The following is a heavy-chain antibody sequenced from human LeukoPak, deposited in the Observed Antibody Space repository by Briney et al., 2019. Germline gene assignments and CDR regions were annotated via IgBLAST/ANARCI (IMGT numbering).Heavy chain of an antibody. CDR2: INHSGST. Sequence: TSSETLSLTCAVYGGSFSGYYWSWIRQPPGKGLEWIGEINHSGSTNYNPSPKSRVTISVDTSKNQFSLKLSSVTAADTAVYYCARPFYCSSTSCYARDAFDIWGQGTMVTVSS. CDR3: ARPFYCSSTSCYARDAFDI. CDR1: GGSFSGYY. D-gene: IGHD2-2*01. J-gene: IGHJ3*02. V-gene: IGHV4-34*01.